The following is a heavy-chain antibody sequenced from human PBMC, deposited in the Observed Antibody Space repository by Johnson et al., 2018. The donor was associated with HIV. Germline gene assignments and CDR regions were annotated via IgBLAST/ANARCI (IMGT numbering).Heavy chain of an antibody. J-gene: IGHJ3*01. CDR1: GFTFSSYD. Sequence: QMLLVESGGDLVQPGGSLRLSCAASGFTFSSYDMHWVRQAPGKGLEWVAVISYAGSNKYYADSVKGRFTISRDNSKNTLYLQMNSLRAEDTAVYYCARAPRPDAFDVWGQGTMVTVSS. V-gene: IGHV3-30*14. CDR3: ARAPRPDAFDV. CDR2: ISYAGSNK.